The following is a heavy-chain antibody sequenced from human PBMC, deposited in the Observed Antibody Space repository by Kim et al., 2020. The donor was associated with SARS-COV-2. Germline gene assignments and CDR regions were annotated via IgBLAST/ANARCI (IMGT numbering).Heavy chain of an antibody. CDR3: TTYSSWPYYFDY. CDR2: IRSKANSYAT. J-gene: IGHJ4*02. Sequence: GGSLRLSCAASGFTFSGSAMHWVRQASGKGLEWVGRIRSKANSYATAYAASVKGRFTISRDDSKNTAYLQMNSLKTEDTAVYYCTTYSSWPYYFDYWGQGTLVTVSS. D-gene: IGHD6-13*01. V-gene: IGHV3-73*01. CDR1: GFTFSGSA.